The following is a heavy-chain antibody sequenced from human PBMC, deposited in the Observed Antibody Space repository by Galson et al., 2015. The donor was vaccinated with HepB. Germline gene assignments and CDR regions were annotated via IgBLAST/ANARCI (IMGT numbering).Heavy chain of an antibody. D-gene: IGHD4-17*01. CDR2: IIPILGIA. J-gene: IGHJ3*02. Sequence: SVKVSCKASGGTFSSYTISWVRQAPGQGLEWMGRIIPILGIANYAQKFQGRVTITADKSTSTAYMELSSLRSEDTAVYYCARDPPMTTVPDDAFDIWGQGTMVTVSS. V-gene: IGHV1-69*02. CDR3: ARDPPMTTVPDDAFDI. CDR1: GGTFSSYT.